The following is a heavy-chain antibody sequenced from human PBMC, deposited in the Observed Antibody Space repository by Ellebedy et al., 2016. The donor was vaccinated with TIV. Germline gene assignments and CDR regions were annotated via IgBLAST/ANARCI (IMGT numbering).Heavy chain of an antibody. CDR1: GFTFNSYW. CDR2: VNQSGRT. V-gene: IGHV4-34*08. J-gene: IGHJ4*02. Sequence: GSLRLSCAASGFTFNSYWMSWVRQAPGKGLEWIGEVNQSGRTNYHPSLKSRVTISVDTSKNQFSLRLSSVTAADTAVYYCAEGRSGWYYFDYWGQGTLVTVSS. D-gene: IGHD6-19*01. CDR3: AEGRSGWYYFDY.